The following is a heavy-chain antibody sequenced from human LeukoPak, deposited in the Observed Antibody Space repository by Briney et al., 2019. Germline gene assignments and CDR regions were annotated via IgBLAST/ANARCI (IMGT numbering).Heavy chain of an antibody. J-gene: IGHJ4*02. CDR3: ARGKRAARPTGYFDY. V-gene: IGHV1-2*06. Sequence: ASVKVSCKASGYTFTGYYMHWVRQAPGQGLEWMGRINPNSGDTNYAQKFQGRVTMTRDTSISTAYMELSRLRSDDTAVYYCARGKRAARPTGYFDYWGQGTLVTVSS. CDR2: INPNSGDT. D-gene: IGHD6-6*01. CDR1: GYTFTGYY.